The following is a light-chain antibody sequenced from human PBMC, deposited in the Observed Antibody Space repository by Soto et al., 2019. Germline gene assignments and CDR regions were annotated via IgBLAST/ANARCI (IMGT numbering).Light chain of an antibody. V-gene: IGKV3-20*01. CDR3: QQYDSSPLT. CDR2: GAS. Sequence: EIVLTQSPGTLSLSPGERATLSCRASQSVSSSFLAWYQQKPGQAPRLLIYGASSRATGIPDRFSGSGSGTDFNLTISSLEPEDFAVYYCQQYDSSPLTFGGGTKVQIK. CDR1: QSVSSSF. J-gene: IGKJ4*01.